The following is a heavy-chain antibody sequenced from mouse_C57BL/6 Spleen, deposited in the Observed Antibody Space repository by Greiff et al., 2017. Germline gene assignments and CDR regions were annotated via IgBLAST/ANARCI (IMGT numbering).Heavy chain of an antibody. V-gene: IGHV5-4*03. CDR1: GFTFSSYA. CDR2: ISDGGSYT. CDR3: ARYDYDGEYYFDY. J-gene: IGHJ2*01. D-gene: IGHD2-4*01. Sequence: DVMLVESGGGLVKPGGSLKLSCAASGFTFSSYAMSWVRQTPEKRLEWVATISDGGSYTYYPDNVKGRFTISRDNAKNNLYLQMSHLKSEDTAMYYCARYDYDGEYYFDYWGQGTTLTVSS.